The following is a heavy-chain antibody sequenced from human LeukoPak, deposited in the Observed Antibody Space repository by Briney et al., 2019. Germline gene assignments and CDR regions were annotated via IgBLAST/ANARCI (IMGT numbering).Heavy chain of an antibody. CDR2: IRSSSTI. CDR1: GFTFSSYS. V-gene: IGHV3-48*01. J-gene: IGHJ6*02. D-gene: IGHD1-26*01. Sequence: GGSLRLSCAASGFTFSSYSMNWVRQASGKGLEWVSYIRSSSTIYYADSVKGRFTISRDNAKNSLYLQMNSLRAEDTAVYYCARDLVDYGMDVWGQGTTVTVSS. CDR3: ARDLVDYGMDV.